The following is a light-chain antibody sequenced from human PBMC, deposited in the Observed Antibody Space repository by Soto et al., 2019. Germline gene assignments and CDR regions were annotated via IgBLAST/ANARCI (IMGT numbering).Light chain of an antibody. CDR3: GTWDSSLSAVV. Sequence: QTVVTQPPSVSAAPGQKVTISCSGSSSNIGNNYVSWYQQLPGTAPKLLIYENNKRPSGIPDRFSGSKSGTSATLGITGLQTGDEADYYCGTWDSSLSAVVFGGGTQLTAL. V-gene: IGLV1-51*02. J-gene: IGLJ2*01. CDR2: ENN. CDR1: SSNIGNNY.